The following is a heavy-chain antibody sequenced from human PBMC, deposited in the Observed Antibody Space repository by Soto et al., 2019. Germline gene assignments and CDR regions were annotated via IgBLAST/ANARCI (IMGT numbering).Heavy chain of an antibody. D-gene: IGHD5-12*01. CDR3: ARYYSGYAPSYYYYGMDV. CDR2: INAGNGNT. CDR1: GYTFTSYA. V-gene: IGHV1-3*01. Sequence: ASVKVSCKASGYTFTSYAMHWVRQAPGQRLEWMGWINAGNGNTKYSQKFQGRVTITRDTSASTAYMELSSLRSEDTAVYYCARYYSGYAPSYYYYGMDVWGQGTTVTVS. J-gene: IGHJ6*02.